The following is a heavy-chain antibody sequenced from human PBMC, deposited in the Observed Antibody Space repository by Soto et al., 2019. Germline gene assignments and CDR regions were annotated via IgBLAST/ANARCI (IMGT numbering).Heavy chain of an antibody. J-gene: IGHJ5*02. CDR2: IFYSGRT. D-gene: IGHD6-13*01. CDR3: ARVFSDSSSFFDP. Sequence: QVQLQESGPGLVKPSQTLSLTCTVSGGSISSGNYYWSWIRQHPGKGLEWIGYIFYSGRTYYNPSXXXRXXISVDTSKHQFSLKLSSVTAADTAVYYCARVFSDSSSFFDPWGQGTLVTVSS. CDR1: GGSISSGNYY. V-gene: IGHV4-31*03.